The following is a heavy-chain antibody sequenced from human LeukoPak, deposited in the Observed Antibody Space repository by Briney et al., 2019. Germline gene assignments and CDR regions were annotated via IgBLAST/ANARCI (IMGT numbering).Heavy chain of an antibody. J-gene: IGHJ4*02. CDR3: ARGVTGDSYGFIFDY. D-gene: IGHD5-18*01. V-gene: IGHV4-4*07. CDR2: MYTSGDT. CDR1: GTSFSSFY. Sequence: PSETLSLTCTVSGTSFSSFYWSWIRQPVGKGLEWIGRMYTSGDTNCNPSLKSRVSMSVDTSKNQFSLKLSSVTAADTAVYFCARGVTGDSYGFIFDYWGQGTLVTVSS.